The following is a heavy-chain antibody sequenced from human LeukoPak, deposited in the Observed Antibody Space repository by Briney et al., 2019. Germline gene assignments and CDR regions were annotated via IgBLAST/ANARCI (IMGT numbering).Heavy chain of an antibody. D-gene: IGHD2-15*01. CDR1: GFTFSGSA. V-gene: IGHV3-73*01. CDR2: IRSKANSYAT. CDR3: TRPLRVAPWWYFDL. J-gene: IGHJ2*01. Sequence: GGSLRLSCAASGFTFSGSAMHWVRQASGKGLEWVGRIRSKANSYATAYAASVKGRFTISRDDSKNTAYLQMNSLKTEDTAVYYCTRPLRVAPWWYFDLWGRGTRVTVSS.